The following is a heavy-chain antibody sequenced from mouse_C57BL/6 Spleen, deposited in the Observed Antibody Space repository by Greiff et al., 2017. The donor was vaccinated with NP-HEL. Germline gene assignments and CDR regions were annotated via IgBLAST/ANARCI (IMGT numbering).Heavy chain of an antibody. J-gene: IGHJ4*01. D-gene: IGHD1-1*01. CDR2: IRNKANGYTT. CDR1: GFTFTDYY. V-gene: IGHV7-3*01. Sequence: VKVVESGGGLVQPGGSLSLSCAASGFTFTDYYMSWVRQPPGKALEWLGFIRNKANGYTTEYSASVKGRFTISRDNSQSILYLQMNALRAEDSATYYCASYYGNPGYAMDYWGQGTSVTVST. CDR3: ASYYGNPGYAMDY.